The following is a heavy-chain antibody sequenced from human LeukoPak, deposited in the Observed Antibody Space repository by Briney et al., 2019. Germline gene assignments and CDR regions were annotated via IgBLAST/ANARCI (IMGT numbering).Heavy chain of an antibody. CDR3: AEIAAAGTLFDY. Sequence: PSETLSLTCTVYGGSFSAYYWSWIRQPPGKGLEWIGEINHSGTTNYNPSLESRVTISVGTSKNQCSLKLSSVTAADTAVYYCAEIAAAGTLFDYWGQGTLVTVSS. CDR2: INHSGTT. CDR1: GGSFSAYY. D-gene: IGHD6-13*01. J-gene: IGHJ4*02. V-gene: IGHV4-34*01.